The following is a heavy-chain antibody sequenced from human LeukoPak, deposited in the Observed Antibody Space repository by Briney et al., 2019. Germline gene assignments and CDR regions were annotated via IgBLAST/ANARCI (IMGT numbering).Heavy chain of an antibody. CDR3: ARDRVRIQRWPTFDY. J-gene: IGHJ4*01. V-gene: IGHV3-48*03. CDR2: ISSSGSTI. D-gene: IGHD5-18*01. CDR1: GFTLSSYE. Sequence: GGSLRLSCAASGFTLSSYEMNWVRQAPGKGLEWVSYISSSGSTIYYADSVKGRFTISRDNSKNSLYLQMNSLRAEDTAVYYCARDRVRIQRWPTFDYWGQGTLVTVSS.